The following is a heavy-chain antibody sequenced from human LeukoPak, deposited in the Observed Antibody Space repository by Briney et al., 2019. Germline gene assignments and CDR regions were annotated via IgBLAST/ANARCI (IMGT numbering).Heavy chain of an antibody. CDR1: GFTFSSYG. Sequence: PGGSLRLSCAASGFTFSSYGMHWVRQAPGKGLEWVAFIRYDGSNKSCADSVKGRFTTSRDNSKNTLYLQMNSLRAEDTAVYYCAKDNAYCSGGSCYSDFDYWGQGTLVTVSS. V-gene: IGHV3-30*02. J-gene: IGHJ4*02. D-gene: IGHD2-15*01. CDR2: IRYDGSNK. CDR3: AKDNAYCSGGSCYSDFDY.